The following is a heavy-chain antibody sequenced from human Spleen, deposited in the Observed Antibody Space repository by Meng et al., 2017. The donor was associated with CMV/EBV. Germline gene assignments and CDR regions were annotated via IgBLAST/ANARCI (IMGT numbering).Heavy chain of an antibody. CDR3: ARANRYCSSTSCYESYYYYGMDV. Sequence: GGSLRLSCAVSGFTFSSYSMNWVRQAPGKGLEWVSSISSSSSYIYYADSVKGRFTISRDNAKNSLYLQMNSLRAEDTAVYYCARANRYCSSTSCYESYYYYGMDVWGQGTTVTVSS. J-gene: IGHJ6*02. V-gene: IGHV3-21*01. D-gene: IGHD2-2*01. CDR1: GFTFSSYS. CDR2: ISSSSSYI.